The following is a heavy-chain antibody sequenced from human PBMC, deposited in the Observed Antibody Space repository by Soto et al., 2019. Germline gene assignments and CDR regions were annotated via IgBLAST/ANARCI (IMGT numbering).Heavy chain of an antibody. Sequence: HPGGSLRLSCAASGFTFSSYWMSWVRQAPGKGLEWVANIKQDGSEKYYVDSVKGRFTISRDNAKNSLYLQMNSLRAEDTAVYYCARELRFLEWLSPYYYYGMDVWGQGTTVTVS. CDR3: ARELRFLEWLSPYYYYGMDV. CDR1: GFTFSSYW. J-gene: IGHJ6*02. CDR2: IKQDGSEK. D-gene: IGHD3-3*01. V-gene: IGHV3-7*01.